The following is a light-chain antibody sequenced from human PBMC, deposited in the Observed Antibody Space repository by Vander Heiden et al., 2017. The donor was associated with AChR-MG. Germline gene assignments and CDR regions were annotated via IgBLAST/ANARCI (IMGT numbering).Light chain of an antibody. CDR3: ASWDASHKGV. V-gene: IGLV1-44*01. Sequence: QAVLTQPPSASGTPGQTVTLSCSGTSSNIGTNPVNWYQQVPGTAPKLLIYSNSRRPSGVPDRFSGSKSGTSASLAISGLQSEDEADYYCASWDASHKGVFGGGTKLTGL. J-gene: IGLJ2*01. CDR2: SNS. CDR1: SSNIGTNP.